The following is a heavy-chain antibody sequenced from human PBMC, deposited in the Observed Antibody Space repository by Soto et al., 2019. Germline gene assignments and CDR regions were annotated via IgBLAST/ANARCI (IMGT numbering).Heavy chain of an antibody. CDR1: GGTFSSYA. Sequence: QVQLVQSGAEVKKPGSSVKVSCKASGGTFSSYAISWVRQAPGQGLEWMGGIIPIFGTANYAQKFQGRVTITEDESTGTAYMELSSLRSEDTAVYYCARDIVVVVAAVNYYDGMDVWGQGTTVTVSS. CDR2: IIPIFGTA. D-gene: IGHD2-15*01. V-gene: IGHV1-69*01. CDR3: ARDIVVVVAAVNYYDGMDV. J-gene: IGHJ6*02.